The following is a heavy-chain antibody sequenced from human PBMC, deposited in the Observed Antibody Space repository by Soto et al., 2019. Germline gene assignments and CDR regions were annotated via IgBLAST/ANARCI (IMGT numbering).Heavy chain of an antibody. V-gene: IGHV4-30-2*01. CDR3: ARGCSSASCYTGLDP. J-gene: IGHJ5*02. Sequence: PSETLSLTCTASGGSISSGPYSWSWIWQPPGKGLEWLGYIYYSGKTDYNPSLRSRVTISVDRSNNQFSLILTSVTAADSAVYFCARGCSSASCYTGLDPWGQGTLVTVSS. CDR1: GGSISSGPYS. D-gene: IGHD2-2*02. CDR2: IYYSGKT.